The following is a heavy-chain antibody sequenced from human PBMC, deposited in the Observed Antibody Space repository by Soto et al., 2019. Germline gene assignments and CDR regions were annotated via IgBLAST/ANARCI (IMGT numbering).Heavy chain of an antibody. J-gene: IGHJ4*02. CDR2: FRAGGDDGTT. Sequence: PGGSLRLSCVASGFTFSSYSMSWVRQAPGKGLEWVSGFRAGGDDGTTYYADSVKGRFTISRDNSKNTLFLQMDSLRAEDTAVYYCARPPYYYGSGSLTFDYWGQGTLVTVSS. CDR1: GFTFSSYS. CDR3: ARPPYYYGSGSLTFDY. D-gene: IGHD3-10*01. V-gene: IGHV3-23*01.